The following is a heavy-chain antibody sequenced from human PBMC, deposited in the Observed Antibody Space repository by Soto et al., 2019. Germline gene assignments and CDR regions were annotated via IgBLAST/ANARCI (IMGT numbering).Heavy chain of an antibody. CDR2: IIPFLGIA. J-gene: IGHJ4*02. Sequence: QVQLVQSGAEVKKPGSSVKVSCKASGGTFSSYNISWLRQAPGQGLGWMGRIIPFLGIANYAQEFQGRVTITADKSTSTAYKELRSLRSEDTAVYYCARDLGVGAKGDYWGQGTLVTVSS. CDR1: GGTFSSYN. CDR3: ARDLGVGAKGDY. D-gene: IGHD1-26*01. V-gene: IGHV1-69*08.